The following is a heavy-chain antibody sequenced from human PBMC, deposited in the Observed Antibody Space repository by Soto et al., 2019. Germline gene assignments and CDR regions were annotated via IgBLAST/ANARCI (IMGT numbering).Heavy chain of an antibody. V-gene: IGHV4-39*01. Sequence: PSKPLYLTCTVNGDSISSRSYYWGWIRQPPGKGLEWIGSIYYSGITYNNPSLRSRVSMPIDTSKDQFSLKLKSVTAADTALYLCAVHRPAVVTQAYFDWCGPGSLDTVSS. CDR1: GDSISSRSYY. CDR2: IYYSGIT. CDR3: AVHRPAVVTQAYFDW. D-gene: IGHD2-21*02. J-gene: IGHJ4*02.